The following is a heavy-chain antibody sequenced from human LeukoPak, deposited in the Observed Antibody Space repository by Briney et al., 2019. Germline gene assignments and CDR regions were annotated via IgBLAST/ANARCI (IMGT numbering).Heavy chain of an antibody. CDR2: INSDWSNT. CDR3: ATTGHYDSSGYYEKVSDY. J-gene: IGHJ4*02. V-gene: IGHV3-74*01. Sequence: GGALRLSCAASGFTLDDYAMHWVRQAPGKGLVWVSRINSDWSNTKYADSVKGRFTISRDNAKNTLSLQMNSLSAEDTAVYYCATTGHYDSSGYYEKVSDYWGQGTLVTVSS. CDR1: GFTLDDYA. D-gene: IGHD3-22*01.